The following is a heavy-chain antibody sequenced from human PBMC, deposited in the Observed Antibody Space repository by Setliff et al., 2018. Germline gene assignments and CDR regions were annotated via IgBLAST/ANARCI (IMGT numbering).Heavy chain of an antibody. D-gene: IGHD2-2*01. J-gene: IGHJ4*02. CDR1: GGSISSHY. CDR3: ARTDLRYQTDY. CDR2: IYYSGST. Sequence: SETLSLTCTVSGGSISSHYWSWIRQPPGKGLEWIGSIYYSGSTNYNPPLKSRVTISVDTSKNQFSLKLSSVTAAGTAVYYCARTDLRYQTDYWGQGTLVTVSS. V-gene: IGHV4-59*11.